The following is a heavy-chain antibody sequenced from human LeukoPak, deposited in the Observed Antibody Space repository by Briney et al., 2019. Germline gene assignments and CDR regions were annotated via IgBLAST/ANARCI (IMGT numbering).Heavy chain of an antibody. D-gene: IGHD3-10*01. CDR1: GFTFSSYW. CDR2: IKQHGSEK. CDR3: AREGRWFGELLNPIDY. V-gene: IGHV3-7*01. J-gene: IGHJ4*02. Sequence: QTGGSLRLSCAASGFTFSSYWMSWVRQAPGKGLEWVANIKQHGSEKYYVDSVKGRFTISRDNAKNSLYLQMNSLRAEDTAVYYCAREGRWFGELLNPIDYWGQGTLVTVSS.